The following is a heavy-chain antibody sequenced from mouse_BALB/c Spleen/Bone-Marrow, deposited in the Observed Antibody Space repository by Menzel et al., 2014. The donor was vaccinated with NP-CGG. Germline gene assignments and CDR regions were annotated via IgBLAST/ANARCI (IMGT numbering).Heavy chain of an antibody. CDR2: IYPGNGDT. Sequence: QVQLQQSGAELVKPGASVKMSCKASGYTFTSYNMHWVKQTPGQSLEWIGAIYPGNGDTSYNQKFKGKATLTADKSSSTAYMQLSSLTSEDSAFYYCARDRDEALMDYWGQGTSVTVSS. CDR1: GYTFTSYN. D-gene: IGHD2-14*01. J-gene: IGHJ4*01. V-gene: IGHV1-12*01. CDR3: ARDRDEALMDY.